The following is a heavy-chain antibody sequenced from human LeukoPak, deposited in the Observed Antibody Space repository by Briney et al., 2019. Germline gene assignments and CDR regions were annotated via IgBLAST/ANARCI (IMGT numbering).Heavy chain of an antibody. J-gene: IGHJ5*02. Sequence: ASVKVSCKVSGYTLTELSMHWVRQAPGKGLGWMGGFDPEDGETIYAQKFQGRVTMTEDTSTDTAYMELSSLRSEDTAVYYCATEVYAKYMFDPWGQGTLVTVSS. CDR2: FDPEDGET. D-gene: IGHD2-8*01. CDR3: ATEVYAKYMFDP. V-gene: IGHV1-24*01. CDR1: GYTLTELS.